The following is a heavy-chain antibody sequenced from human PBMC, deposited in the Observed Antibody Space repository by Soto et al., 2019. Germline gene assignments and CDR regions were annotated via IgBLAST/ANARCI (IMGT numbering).Heavy chain of an antibody. Sequence: LRLSCAASGFTFSSYAMSWVRQAPGKGLEWVSTISGSGGSTYYADSVKGRFTISRDNSKNTLCLQMNSLRAEDTAVYYCAKDLGFYYYYGMDVWGQGTTVTVSS. V-gene: IGHV3-23*01. CDR2: ISGSGGST. CDR3: AKDLGFYYYYGMDV. CDR1: GFTFSSYA. D-gene: IGHD7-27*01. J-gene: IGHJ6*02.